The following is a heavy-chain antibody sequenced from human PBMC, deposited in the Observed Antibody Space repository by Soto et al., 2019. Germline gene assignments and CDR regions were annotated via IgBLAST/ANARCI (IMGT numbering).Heavy chain of an antibody. CDR2: INSLSTSK. Sequence: GVSLRLSCAASGFFFSSYTMNWVRQAPGKGLEWISSINSLSTSKYYADSLKGRCTISRDNAKNSLFLQIDSLRAEDTAIYYCARVLSGYARTSQRGSDVWGQGTTVTVSS. D-gene: IGHD3-22*01. V-gene: IGHV3-21*01. J-gene: IGHJ6*02. CDR1: GFFFSSYT. CDR3: ARVLSGYARTSQRGSDV.